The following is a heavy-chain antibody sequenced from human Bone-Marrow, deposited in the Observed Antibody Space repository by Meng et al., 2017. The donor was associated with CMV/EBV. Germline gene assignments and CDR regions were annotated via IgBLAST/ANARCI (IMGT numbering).Heavy chain of an antibody. CDR1: GFPFSSYG. CDR3: AKDDITYDFWSGALPDY. V-gene: IGHV3-30*02. D-gene: IGHD3-3*01. Sequence: GGSLRLSCAASGFPFSSYGMHWVRQAPGKGLEWVAFIRYDGSNKYYADSVKGRFTISRDNSKNTLYLQMNSLRAEDTAVYYCAKDDITYDFWSGALPDYWGQGTLVTVSS. J-gene: IGHJ4*02. CDR2: IRYDGSNK.